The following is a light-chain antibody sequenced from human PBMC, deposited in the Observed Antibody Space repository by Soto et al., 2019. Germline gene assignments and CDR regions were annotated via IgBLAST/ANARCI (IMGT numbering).Light chain of an antibody. CDR2: GAS. CDR3: QQFSSYPLT. J-gene: IGKJ4*01. Sequence: EIVFTQSPGTLSLSPGERATLSCSASQTFSNSFLSWFQQIPGQAPRLLIYGASMRATGIPDRFSGSGSGTDFTLTISRLEPEDFAVYYCQQFSSYPLTFGGGTKVDI. CDR1: QTFSNSF. V-gene: IGKV3-20*01.